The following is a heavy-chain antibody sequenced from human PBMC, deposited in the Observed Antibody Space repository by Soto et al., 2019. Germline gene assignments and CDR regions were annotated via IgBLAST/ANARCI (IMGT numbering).Heavy chain of an antibody. D-gene: IGHD6-13*01. Sequence: EVQLLESGGGLVQPEGSLRLSCAASGFTFSTYAMSWVRQAPGKGLEWVSCISGGGGTTYYADSVKGRFTISRDNSKNTVYLQVNSLRAEDTAVYYCAKDQAGAGTISRYFQDWGQGTLVTVSS. J-gene: IGHJ1*01. CDR3: AKDQAGAGTISRYFQD. CDR2: ISGGGGTT. V-gene: IGHV3-23*01. CDR1: GFTFSTYA.